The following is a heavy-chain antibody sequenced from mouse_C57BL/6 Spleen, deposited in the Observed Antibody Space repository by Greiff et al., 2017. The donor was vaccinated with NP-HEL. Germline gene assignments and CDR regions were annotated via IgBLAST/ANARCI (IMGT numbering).Heavy chain of an antibody. CDR2: FHPYNDDT. V-gene: IGHV1-47*01. J-gene: IGHJ1*03. CDR1: GYTFTTYP. Sequence: QVQLQQSGAELVKPGASVKMSCKASGYTFTTYPIEWMKQNHGKSLEWIGNFHPYNDDTKYNEKFKGKATLTVEKSSSTVYLELSRLTSDDSAVYYCARGPTSNWPDWYFDVWGTGTTVTVSS. D-gene: IGHD4-1*01. CDR3: ARGPTSNWPDWYFDV.